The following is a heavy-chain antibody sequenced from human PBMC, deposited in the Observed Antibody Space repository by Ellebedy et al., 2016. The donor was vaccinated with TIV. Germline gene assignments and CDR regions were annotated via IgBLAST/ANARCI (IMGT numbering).Heavy chain of an antibody. Sequence: GESLKISCAASGFSFISYWMTWVRQAPGKGLEWVANINQDGSDKYYVDSLRGRFTISRDNAKNSVYLQMNSLRGEDTAVYYCATDGSYGDYRSPTHAFVMWGQGTLVTVSS. V-gene: IGHV3-7*01. J-gene: IGHJ3*02. D-gene: IGHD4-17*01. CDR3: ATDGSYGDYRSPTHAFVM. CDR2: INQDGSDK. CDR1: GFSFISYW.